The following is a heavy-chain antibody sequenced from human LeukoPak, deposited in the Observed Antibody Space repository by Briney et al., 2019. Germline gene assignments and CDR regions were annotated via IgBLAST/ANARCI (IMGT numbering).Heavy chain of an antibody. V-gene: IGHV4-38-2*02. D-gene: IGHD2-21*01. CDR3: ARLRGYSYYFDY. J-gene: IGHJ4*02. Sequence: SETLSLTCTVSGYSISSGYYWAWIRQPPGKGLEWFGSIYHSGSTYYNPSLKSRVTISVDTSKNQFSLKLSSVTAADTAVYYCARLRGYSYYFDYWGQGTLVTVSS. CDR1: GYSISSGYY. CDR2: IYHSGST.